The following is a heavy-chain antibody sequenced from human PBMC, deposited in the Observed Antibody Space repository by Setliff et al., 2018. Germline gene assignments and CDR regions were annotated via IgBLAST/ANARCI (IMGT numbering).Heavy chain of an antibody. V-gene: IGHV4-59*08. D-gene: IGHD3-9*01. J-gene: IGHJ6*04. CDR3: ARHALSFDSAWDV. CDR1: GDSIFDNY. CDR2: ISYTGST. Sequence: SETLSLTCTVSGDSIFDNYWSWIRQSPGRGLEWIAYISYTGSTNYNPSLKSRVTISLDTSKNQFSLNLNSATAADTAVYYCARHALSFDSAWDVWGKGTTVTVSS.